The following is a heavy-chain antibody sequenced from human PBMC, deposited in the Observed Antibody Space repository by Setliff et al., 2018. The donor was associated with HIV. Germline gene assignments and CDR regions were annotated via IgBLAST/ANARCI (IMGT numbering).Heavy chain of an antibody. D-gene: IGHD3-22*01. V-gene: IGHV4-59*08. Sequence: SETLSLTCTVSGGSISSHYWGWVRQPPGKGLEWLGHIYNTGRTYDNPTLKSRVTISVDTSKNQFSLELTSVTAADTAVFYCVRVSSSGYYGEGAFDIWGQGTVVTVSS. CDR3: VRVSSSGYYGEGAFDI. CDR2: IYNTGRT. CDR1: GGSISSHY. J-gene: IGHJ3*02.